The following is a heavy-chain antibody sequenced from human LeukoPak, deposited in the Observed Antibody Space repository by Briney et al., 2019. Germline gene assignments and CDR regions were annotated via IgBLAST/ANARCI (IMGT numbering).Heavy chain of an antibody. D-gene: IGHD3-10*01. J-gene: IGHJ4*02. Sequence: PGGSLGLSCSASGFTFSSYAMHWVRQAPGKGLEYVSAISSNGGSTYYADSVKGRFTISRDNSKNTLYLQMSNLRAEDTAVYYCVKARYYGSGLPPSYFDYWGQGTLVTVSS. CDR1: GFTFSSYA. CDR2: ISSNGGST. V-gene: IGHV3-64D*06. CDR3: VKARYYGSGLPPSYFDY.